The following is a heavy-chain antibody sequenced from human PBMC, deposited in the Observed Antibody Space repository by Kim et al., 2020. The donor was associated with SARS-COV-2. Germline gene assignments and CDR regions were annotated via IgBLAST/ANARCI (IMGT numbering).Heavy chain of an antibody. Sequence: GGSLRLSCAASGFTFSSYWMSWVRQAPGKGLEWVANIKEDGSETYYVDSVKGRFTISRDNAKNSLYLQLNILRAEDTAVYYCAYLQRYFATIGYYHYY. J-gene: IGHJ6*01. CDR3: AYLQRYFATIGYYHYY. CDR2: IKEDGSET. D-gene: IGHD3-9*01. V-gene: IGHV3-7*01. CDR1: GFTFSSYW.